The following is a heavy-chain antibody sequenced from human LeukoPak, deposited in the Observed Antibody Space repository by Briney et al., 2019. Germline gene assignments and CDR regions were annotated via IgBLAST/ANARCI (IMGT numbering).Heavy chain of an antibody. CDR3: ATAKYYDFWSGYLAFDI. CDR2: INHNAQYT. D-gene: IGHD3-3*01. J-gene: IGHJ3*02. CDR1: GFSFSTFV. Sequence: SGGSLRLSCAASGFSFSTFVMTWVRQAPGKGLESVATINHNAQYTYYADSVKGRFTISRDNSKDTLYLQMNSLRAEDTAVYYCATAKYYDFWSGYLAFDIWGQGTMVTVSS. V-gene: IGHV3-23*01.